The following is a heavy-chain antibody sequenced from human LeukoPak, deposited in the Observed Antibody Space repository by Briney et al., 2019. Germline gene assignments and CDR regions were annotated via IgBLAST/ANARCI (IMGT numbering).Heavy chain of an antibody. CDR1: GFTFDDYA. Sequence: PGRSLRLSCAASGFTFDDYAMHWVRQAPGKGLEWVSGISWNSGSIGYADSVKGRFTISRDNSKNTLYLQMNSLRAEDTAVYYCAKEEGWELPPYWGQGTLVTVSS. V-gene: IGHV3-9*01. CDR3: AKEEGWELPPY. D-gene: IGHD1-26*01. J-gene: IGHJ4*02. CDR2: ISWNSGSI.